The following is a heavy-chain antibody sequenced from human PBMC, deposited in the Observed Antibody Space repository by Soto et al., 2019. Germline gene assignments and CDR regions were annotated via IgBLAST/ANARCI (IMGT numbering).Heavy chain of an antibody. J-gene: IGHJ6*02. V-gene: IGHV4-59*01. CDR1: GGSISNSY. Sequence: PSETLSLTCTLSGGSISNSYWSWIRQPPGKGLEWIGHISYSGRINYNPSLRSRGTISVATSKNQFSLKLSSVTAADTAVYYCSRDSGRMYDDTWSGYDYGLDVWGQGTTVTVSS. CDR2: ISYSGRI. CDR3: SRDSGRMYDDTWSGYDYGLDV. D-gene: IGHD3-3*01.